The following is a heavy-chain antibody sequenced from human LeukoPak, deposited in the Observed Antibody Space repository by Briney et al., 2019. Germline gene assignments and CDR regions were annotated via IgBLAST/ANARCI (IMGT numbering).Heavy chain of an antibody. D-gene: IGHD6-13*01. J-gene: IGHJ5*02. V-gene: IGHV3-11*05. CDR2: ISSSSSYT. Sequence: GGSLRLSCAASGFTFSDYYMSWICQAPGKGLEWVSYISSSSSYTNYADSVKGRFTISRDNAKNSLYLQMNSLRAEDTAVYYCARDLKAAAGPFDPWGQGTLVTVSS. CDR3: ARDLKAAAGPFDP. CDR1: GFTFSDYY.